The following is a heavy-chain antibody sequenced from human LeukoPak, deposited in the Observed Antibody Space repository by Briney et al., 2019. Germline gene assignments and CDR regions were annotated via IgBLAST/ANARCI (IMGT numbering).Heavy chain of an antibody. CDR1: GGSISSSSYY. D-gene: IGHD3-10*01. CDR3: ARHQLGSITLNWFDP. CDR2: IYYSGST. V-gene: IGHV4-39*01. J-gene: IGHJ5*02. Sequence: SETLSLTCTVSGGSISSSSYYWGWIRQPPGKGLEWIGSIYYSGSTYYNPSLKSRVTISVDTSKNQFCLKLSSVTAADTAVYYCARHQLGSITLNWFDPWGQGTLVTVSS.